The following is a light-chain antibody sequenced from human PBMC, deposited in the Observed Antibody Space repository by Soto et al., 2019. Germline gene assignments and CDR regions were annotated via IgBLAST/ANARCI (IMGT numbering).Light chain of an antibody. V-gene: IGKV1-5*03. Sequence: DMQMTQSPSTLSASVGGRLIITGRASQKIYSWLACHQQKPVKAPKLLIYKASDLESGVPSRFSGSGSGTDFTLTISSLQPEYFATYSCQQSYNSPQTFGQGTKVDNK. CDR3: QQSYNSPQT. J-gene: IGKJ1*01. CDR2: KAS. CDR1: QKIYSW.